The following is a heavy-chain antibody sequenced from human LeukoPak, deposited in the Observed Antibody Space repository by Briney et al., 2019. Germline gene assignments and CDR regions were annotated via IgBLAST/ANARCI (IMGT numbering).Heavy chain of an antibody. V-gene: IGHV1-46*01. CDR1: GYTFTSYY. Sequence: ASVKVSCKASGYTFTSYYMHWVRQAPGQGLEWMGIINPSGGSTSYAQKFQGRVTMTRDTSASTVYMELSSLRSEDTAVYYCAREYGDLPPASNENYYYGMDVWGQGTTVTVSS. D-gene: IGHD4-17*01. CDR3: AREYGDLPPASNENYYYGMDV. CDR2: INPSGGST. J-gene: IGHJ6*02.